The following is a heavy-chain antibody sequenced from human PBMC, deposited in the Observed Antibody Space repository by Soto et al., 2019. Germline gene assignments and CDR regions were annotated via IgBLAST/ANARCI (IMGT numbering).Heavy chain of an antibody. D-gene: IGHD3-10*01. V-gene: IGHV1-3*01. J-gene: IGHJ5*02. Sequence: QVQLVQSGAEVKKPGASVKVSCKASGYTFTSYAMHWVRQAPGQRLEWMGWINSGNGNTKYSQKSQGRATITRDTSASTASMELSSLRSEATAVYYCARGFSGPWRWFAPWGQGTLVTVSS. CDR2: INSGNGNT. CDR3: ARGFSGPWRWFAP. CDR1: GYTFTSYA.